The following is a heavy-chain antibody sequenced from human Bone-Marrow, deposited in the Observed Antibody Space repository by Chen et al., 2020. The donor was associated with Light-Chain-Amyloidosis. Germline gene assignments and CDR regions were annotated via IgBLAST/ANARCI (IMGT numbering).Heavy chain of an antibody. J-gene: IGHJ4*02. D-gene: IGHD4-17*01. CDR1: GFAFSSYA. V-gene: IGHV3-30*02. CDR3: AKGHDYGDYGEYYFDY. Sequence: QVQLVESGGGVVQPGGSLRLSCSASGFAFSSYAMHWVRQAPGEGLEWVAYIRYDGNTIYYADAVKGRFTISRDNSKNTLYLQMNSLRAEDTALYYCAKGHDYGDYGEYYFDYWGQGTLVTVSS. CDR2: IRYDGNTI.